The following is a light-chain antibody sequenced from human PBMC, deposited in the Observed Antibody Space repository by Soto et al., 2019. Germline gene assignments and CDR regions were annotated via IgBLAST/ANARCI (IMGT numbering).Light chain of an antibody. Sequence: IQLTQSPSSLSASVGDRVTITCRASQGIKKFLAWYQQRPGKAPHLLVYGASTLQSGVPSRFSGSGSGTDFTLTISSLQPEDFATYYCQQLTNFRFTFGQGTKLDIK. CDR1: QGIKKF. CDR2: GAS. CDR3: QQLTNFRFT. J-gene: IGKJ2*01. V-gene: IGKV1-9*01.